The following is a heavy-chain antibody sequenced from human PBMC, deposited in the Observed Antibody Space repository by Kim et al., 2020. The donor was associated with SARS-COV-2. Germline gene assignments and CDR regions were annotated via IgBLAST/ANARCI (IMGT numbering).Heavy chain of an antibody. CDR3: ARRYSYGYYYFDY. Sequence: NPSLKSRVTISVDTSKNQFSLKLSSVTAADTAVYYCARRYSYGYYYFDYWGQGTLVTVSS. V-gene: IGHV4-61*07. J-gene: IGHJ4*02. D-gene: IGHD5-18*01.